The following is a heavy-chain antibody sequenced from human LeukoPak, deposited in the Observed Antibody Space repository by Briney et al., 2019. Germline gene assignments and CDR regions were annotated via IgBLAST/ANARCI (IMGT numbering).Heavy chain of an antibody. J-gene: IGHJ5*02. D-gene: IGHD6-13*01. V-gene: IGHV2-5*01. CDR3: AQEARIAAAGRGWFDP. Sequence: SGPTLVNPTQTLTLTCTFSGFSLSTSGVGVGWIRQPPGKALEWPALIYWNDDKRYSPSLKSRLTITKDTSKNQVVLTMTNMDPVDTATYYCAQEARIAAAGRGWFDPWGQGTLVTVSS. CDR1: GFSLSTSGVG. CDR2: IYWNDDK.